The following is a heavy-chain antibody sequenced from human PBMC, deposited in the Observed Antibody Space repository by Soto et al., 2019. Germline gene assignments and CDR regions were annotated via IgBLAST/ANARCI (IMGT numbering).Heavy chain of an antibody. CDR1: GGTFSSYT. D-gene: IGHD5-18*01. Sequence: QVQLVQSGAEVKKPGSSVKVSCKASGGTFSSYTISWVRQAPGQRLEWMGRIIPILGIANYAQKFQGRVTITADKSTSTAYMELSSLRSEDTAVYYCARDSAAMVFDYWGQGTLVTVSS. J-gene: IGHJ4*02. V-gene: IGHV1-69*08. CDR2: IIPILGIA. CDR3: ARDSAAMVFDY.